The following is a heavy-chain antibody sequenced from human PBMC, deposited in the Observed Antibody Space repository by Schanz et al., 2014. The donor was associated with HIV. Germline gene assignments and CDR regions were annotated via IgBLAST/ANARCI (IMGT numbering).Heavy chain of an antibody. CDR1: GFNFNNYA. CDR3: TRGRFLERGGMDV. CDR2: IWFDGRNK. V-gene: IGHV3-33*08. Sequence: ESGGGLEQPGGSLRLSCAASGFNFNNYAMTWVRQAPGKGLEWVAVIWFDGRNKYYGDSVKGRFMISRDNSNNTLYLQMNSLRAEDTAVYFCTRGRFLERGGMDVWGQGTAVTVSS. D-gene: IGHD3-3*01. J-gene: IGHJ6*02.